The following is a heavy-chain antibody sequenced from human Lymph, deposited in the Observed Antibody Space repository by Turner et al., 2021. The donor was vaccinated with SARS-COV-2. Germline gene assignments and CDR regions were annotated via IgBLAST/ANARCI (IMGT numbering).Heavy chain of an antibody. CDR1: GLPFSTYS. D-gene: IGHD4-17*01. CDR2: ISSSSSYI. J-gene: IGHJ4*02. CDR3: ARDIPTTADYFDY. Sequence: DVQLVESGGGLVMPGGSLGLSCAASGLPFSTYSMNWVRQAPGKGLEGISSISSSSSYIYYADSVKGRFTISRDDAKNSLYLQMNSLRAEDTAVYYCARDIPTTADYFDYWGQGTLVTVSS. V-gene: IGHV3-21*01.